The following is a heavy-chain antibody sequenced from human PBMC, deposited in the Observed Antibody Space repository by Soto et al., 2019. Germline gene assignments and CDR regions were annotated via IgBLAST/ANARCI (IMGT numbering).Heavy chain of an antibody. D-gene: IGHD3-22*01. Sequence: GASVTVSCKVSGYTLTELSMHWVRQAPGKGLEWMGGFDPEDGETIYAQKFQGRVTMTEDTSTDTAYMELSSLRSEDTAVYYCATGSLDSSGYYSPYFDYWGQGTLVTVSS. J-gene: IGHJ4*02. CDR2: FDPEDGET. CDR3: ATGSLDSSGYYSPYFDY. V-gene: IGHV1-24*01. CDR1: GYTLTELS.